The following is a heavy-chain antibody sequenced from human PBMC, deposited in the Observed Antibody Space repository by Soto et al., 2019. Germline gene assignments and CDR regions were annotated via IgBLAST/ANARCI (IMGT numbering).Heavy chain of an antibody. V-gene: IGHV4-31*03. CDR2: IFYVGSA. Sequence: TSETLSLTCIVSGDSINSSDHYWSWIRQRPGKGLEWMGYIFYVGSAYYNPSLESRVSMSVDTSRNQFSLKLTSVIAADTAVYYCARAALYNRGHCWFDPWGQGXLVNVSS. CDR3: ARAALYNRGHCWFDP. CDR1: GDSINSSDHY. J-gene: IGHJ5*02. D-gene: IGHD3-10*01.